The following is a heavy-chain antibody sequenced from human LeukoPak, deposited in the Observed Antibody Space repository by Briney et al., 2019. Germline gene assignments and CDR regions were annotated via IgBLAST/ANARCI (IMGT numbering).Heavy chain of an antibody. J-gene: IGHJ4*02. V-gene: IGHV3-48*01. D-gene: IGHD6-19*01. CDR2: ISGSSGII. Sequence: PGGSLRLSCAASGFTFNTYTMNWVRQAPGKGLEWVSYISGSSGIIDYADSVRGRFTISRDNAKNSLYLQMNSLRAEDTAVYYCMRDKGSGWGQGTLVTVSS. CDR3: MRDKGSG. CDR1: GFTFNTYT.